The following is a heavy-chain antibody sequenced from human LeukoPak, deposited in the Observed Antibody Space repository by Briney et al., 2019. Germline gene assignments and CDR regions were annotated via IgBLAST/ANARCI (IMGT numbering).Heavy chain of an antibody. J-gene: IGHJ3*02. CDR2: ICTSGST. CDR1: GGSISSGSYY. CDR3: ARVYYDSSGYYPTDAFDI. D-gene: IGHD3-22*01. Sequence: SQTLSLTCTVSGGSISSGSYYWSWIRQPAGKGLKWIGRICTSGSTNYNPSLKSRVTISVDTSKNQFSLKLSSVTAADTAVYYCARVYYDSSGYYPTDAFDIWGQGTMVTVSS. V-gene: IGHV4-61*02.